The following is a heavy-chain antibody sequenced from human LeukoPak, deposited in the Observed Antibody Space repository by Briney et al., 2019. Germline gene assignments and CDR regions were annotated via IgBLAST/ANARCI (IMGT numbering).Heavy chain of an antibody. V-gene: IGHV1-24*01. CDR3: ATGTQSGNDY. J-gene: IGHJ4*02. D-gene: IGHD1-14*01. CDR2: FDPEDGET. CDR1: GYTFTSHD. Sequence: GASVTVSCTASGYTFTSHDINWVRQATGQGLEWMGGFDPEDGETIYAQKFQGRVTMTEDTSTDTAYMELSSLRSEDTAVYYCATGTQSGNDYWGQGTLVTVSS.